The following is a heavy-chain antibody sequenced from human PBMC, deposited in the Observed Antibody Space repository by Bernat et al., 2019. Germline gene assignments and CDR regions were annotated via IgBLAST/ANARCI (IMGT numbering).Heavy chain of an antibody. J-gene: IGHJ6*03. CDR3: ARAGFGTVSYFYYYMDV. CDR1: GFTFGSYG. D-gene: IGHD1-1*01. V-gene: IGHV3-33*01. CDR2: LLSDGSDE. Sequence: QVQLVESGGAVVQPGRSLRLSCAASGFTFGSYGMHWVRQAPGKGLEWVALLLSDGSDEYYADSVKGRFTISRDISKNALYLQMNRLRVEDTAVYFCARAGFGTVSYFYYYMDVWGKGTTVAVSS.